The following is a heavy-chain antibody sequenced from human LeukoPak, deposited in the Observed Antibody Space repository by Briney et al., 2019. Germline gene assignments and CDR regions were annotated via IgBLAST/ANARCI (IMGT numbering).Heavy chain of an antibody. D-gene: IGHD6-25*01. CDR3: ARDLSSRGYYCSPDY. CDR2: TWHDESNK. CDR1: GFAFSNFG. V-gene: IGHV3-33*01. J-gene: IGHJ4*02. Sequence: PGGSLRLSCAASGFAFSNFGMHWVRQAPGKGLEWVAVTWHDESNKYYVDSVKGRFTISRDNSRNMLYLQMNSLRVEDTAVYYCARDLSSRGYYCSPDYWGQGALVIVSS.